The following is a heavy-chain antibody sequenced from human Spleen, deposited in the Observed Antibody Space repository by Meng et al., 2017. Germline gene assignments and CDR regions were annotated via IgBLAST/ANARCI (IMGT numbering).Heavy chain of an antibody. V-gene: IGHV4-38-2*02. D-gene: IGHD3-10*01. CDR1: GYSINTDYY. CDR2: IYPSGSA. Sequence: SETLSLTCTVSGYSINTDYYWGWIRQPPGKGLEWIGSIYPSGSAYYNPSLKSRVTISVDTSKNQFSLKVRSVTAADTAVYYCARGVYMVRGVINVWGQGTTVT. CDR3: ARGVYMVRGVINV. J-gene: IGHJ6*02.